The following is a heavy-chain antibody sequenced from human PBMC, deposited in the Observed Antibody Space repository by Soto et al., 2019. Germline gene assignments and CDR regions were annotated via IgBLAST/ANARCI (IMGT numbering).Heavy chain of an antibody. D-gene: IGHD1-26*01. CDR3: AKVGARGRYPRPYYFDY. CDR1: GFSFSSNA. CDR2: FSGSGGIT. V-gene: IGHV3-23*01. J-gene: IGHJ4*02. Sequence: GESLKISCAASGFSFSSNALTWVRQAPGKGLEWVSGFSGSGGITYYADSVKGRFSISRDNSKNTLYLQMNSLRAEDTAVYYCAKVGARGRYPRPYYFDYWGQGTLVTVSS.